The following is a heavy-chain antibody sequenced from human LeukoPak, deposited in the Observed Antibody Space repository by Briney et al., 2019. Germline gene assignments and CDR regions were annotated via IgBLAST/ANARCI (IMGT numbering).Heavy chain of an antibody. CDR2: INPSGGST. V-gene: IGHV1-46*01. CDR1: GYTFTSYY. CDR3: ARGIAAAGTNYYGMDV. D-gene: IGHD6-13*01. Sequence: ASVKVSCKASGYTFTSYYMHWVRQAPGQGLEWMGIINPSGGSTSYAQKFQGRVTMTRDTSTSTVYMELSSLRSEDTAVYYCARGIAAAGTNYYGMDVWGQGTTVTVSS. J-gene: IGHJ6*02.